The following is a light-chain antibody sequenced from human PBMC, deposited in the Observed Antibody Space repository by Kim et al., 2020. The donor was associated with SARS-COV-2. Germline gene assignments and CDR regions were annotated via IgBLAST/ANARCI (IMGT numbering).Light chain of an antibody. CDR1: QCVSSSY. CDR3: QQYGRSPTT. V-gene: IGKV3-20*01. J-gene: IGKJ5*01. Sequence: SPRERPILSYRASQCVSSSYLAWYQHKPGQSPRLLIHGASSRATGVPDRFRGGGSGTDFTLTITRLEPEDFAVYYCQQYGRSPTTFGQGTRLEIK. CDR2: GAS.